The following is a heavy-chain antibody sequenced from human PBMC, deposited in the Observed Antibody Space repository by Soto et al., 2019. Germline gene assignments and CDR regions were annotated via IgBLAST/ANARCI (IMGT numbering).Heavy chain of an antibody. D-gene: IGHD4-17*01. CDR3: ARGAADYGNAFDI. CDR2: IYYSGNT. Sequence: QVQLQESGPGLVKSSQTLSLTCTVSGGSISRGGYYWTWIRQFPGKGLEWLAHIYYSGNTYYNPSLKSRLSISQAASTTQFSLSLTSVTAADTAVYFCARGAADYGNAFDIWGRGTLVTVSS. V-gene: IGHV4-31*03. J-gene: IGHJ3*02. CDR1: GGSISRGGYY.